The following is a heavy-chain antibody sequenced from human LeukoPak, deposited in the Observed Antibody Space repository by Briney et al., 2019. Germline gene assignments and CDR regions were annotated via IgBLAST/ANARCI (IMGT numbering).Heavy chain of an antibody. D-gene: IGHD3-3*01. CDR1: GYSFTSYW. CDR3: ARHTYDFWSGYYRHNWFDP. Sequence: PGESLKISCKGSGYSFTSYWIGWVRQMPGKGLEWMGIIYPGDSDTRYSPSFQGQVTISADKSISTAYLQWSSLKASDTAMYYCARHTYDFWSGYYRHNWFDPWGQGPRSPSPQ. CDR2: IYPGDSDT. J-gene: IGHJ5*02. V-gene: IGHV5-51*01.